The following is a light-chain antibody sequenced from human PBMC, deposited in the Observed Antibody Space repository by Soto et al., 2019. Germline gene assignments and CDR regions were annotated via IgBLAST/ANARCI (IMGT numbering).Light chain of an antibody. CDR3: SSYTTSSTRV. Sequence: QSALTQPASVSGSPGQSITISCTGTRSDVGGYSSVSWYQQHPGKAPKLMIYEVSNRPSGVPNRFSGSKSGNTASLTISGLQAEDEADYYCSSYTTSSTRVFGTGTKLTVL. J-gene: IGLJ1*01. CDR1: RSDVGGYSS. V-gene: IGLV2-14*01. CDR2: EVS.